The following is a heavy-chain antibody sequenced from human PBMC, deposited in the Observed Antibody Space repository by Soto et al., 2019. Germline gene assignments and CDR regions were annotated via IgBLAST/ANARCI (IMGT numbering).Heavy chain of an antibody. J-gene: IGHJ5*02. CDR3: ARHSSGYYNRWFDP. V-gene: IGHV4-61*08. D-gene: IGHD3-22*01. Sequence: PSETLSLTCTVSGGSISSGDYYWSWIRQPPGKGLEWIGYIYYSGSTNYNPSLKSRVTISVDTSKNQFSLKLSSVTAADTAVYNCARHSSGYYNRWFDPWGQGTLVTVSS. CDR1: GGSISSGDYY. CDR2: IYYSGST.